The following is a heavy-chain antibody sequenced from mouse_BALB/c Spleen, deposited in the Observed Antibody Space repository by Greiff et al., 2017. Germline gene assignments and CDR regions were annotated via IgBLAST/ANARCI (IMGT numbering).Heavy chain of an antibody. V-gene: IGHV5-6*01. Sequence: EVKVVESGGDLVKPGGSLKLSCAASGFTFSSYGMSWVRQTPDKRLEWVATISSGGSYTYYPDSVKGRFTISRDNAKNTLYLQMSSLKSEDTAMYYCARQGDPDYAMDYWGQGTSVTVSS. CDR2: ISSGGSYT. CDR1: GFTFSSYG. CDR3: ARQGDPDYAMDY. J-gene: IGHJ4*01.